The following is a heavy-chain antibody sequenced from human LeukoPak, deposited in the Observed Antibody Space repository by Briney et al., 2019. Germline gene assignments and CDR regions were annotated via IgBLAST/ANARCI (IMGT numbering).Heavy chain of an antibody. CDR3: ARVWNYDFWSGRGGWFDP. J-gene: IGHJ5*02. V-gene: IGHV4-59*11. D-gene: IGHD3-3*01. CDR2: IYYSGST. Sequence: SETLSLTCTVSGGSISSHYWSWIRQPPGKGLEWIGYIYYSGSTNYNPSLKSRVTISVDTSKNQFSLKLGSVTAADTAVYYCARVWNYDFWSGRGGWFDPWGQGTLVTVSS. CDR1: GGSISSHY.